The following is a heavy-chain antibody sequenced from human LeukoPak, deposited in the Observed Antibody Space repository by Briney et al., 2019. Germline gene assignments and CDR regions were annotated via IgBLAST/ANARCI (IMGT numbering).Heavy chain of an antibody. V-gene: IGHV4-39*07. CDR1: GGSISSGGYY. J-gene: IGHJ4*02. CDR2: INHSGST. D-gene: IGHD3-16*02. CDR3: ARTFYDYVWGSYRPLSRYFDY. Sequence: SETLSLTCTVSGGSISSGGYYWSWIRQPPGKGLEWIGEINHSGSTNYNPSLKSRVTISVDTSKNQFSLKLSSVTAADTAVYYCARTFYDYVWGSYRPLSRYFDYWGQGTLVTVSS.